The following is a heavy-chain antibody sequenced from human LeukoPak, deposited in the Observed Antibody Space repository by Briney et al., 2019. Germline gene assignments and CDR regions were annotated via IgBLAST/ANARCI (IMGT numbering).Heavy chain of an antibody. CDR3: AREVGRADGSGTYYPSN. Sequence: PSETLSLTCTVSGGSVSSGSYYWSWIRQPPGKGLEWIGYIYYSGSTNYNPSLKSRVTISVDTSKNQFSLKLSSVTAADTAVYYCAREVGRADGSGTYYPSNWGQGTLVTVSS. J-gene: IGHJ4*02. V-gene: IGHV4-61*01. D-gene: IGHD3-10*01. CDR2: IYYSGST. CDR1: GGSVSSGSYY.